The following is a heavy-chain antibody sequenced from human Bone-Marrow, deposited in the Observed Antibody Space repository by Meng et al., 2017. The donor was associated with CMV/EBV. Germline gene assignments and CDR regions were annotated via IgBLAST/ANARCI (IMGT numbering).Heavy chain of an antibody. V-gene: IGHV3-23*01. CDR2: ISGSGGST. D-gene: IGHD4-11*01. CDR3: ARVTTVTTPY. J-gene: IGHJ4*02. CDR1: GFTFSSYA. Sequence: GESLKISCAASGFTFSSYAMSWVRQAPGKGLEWVSAISGSGGSTYYADSVKGRFTISRDNSKNTLYLQMGSLRAEDMAVYYCARVTTVTTPYWGQGTLVTVSS.